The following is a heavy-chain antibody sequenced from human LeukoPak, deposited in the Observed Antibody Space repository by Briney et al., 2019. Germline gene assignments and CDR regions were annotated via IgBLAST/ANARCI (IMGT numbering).Heavy chain of an antibody. CDR3: ARAHRIAVAGALGY. CDR1: GYTFTSYD. Sequence: GASXKVSCKASGYTFTSYDINWVRQATGQGLEWMGWMNPNSGNTGYAQKFQGRVTMTRNTSISTAYMELSSLRSEDTAVYYCARAHRIAVAGALGYWGQGTLVTVSS. V-gene: IGHV1-8*01. D-gene: IGHD6-19*01. CDR2: MNPNSGNT. J-gene: IGHJ4*02.